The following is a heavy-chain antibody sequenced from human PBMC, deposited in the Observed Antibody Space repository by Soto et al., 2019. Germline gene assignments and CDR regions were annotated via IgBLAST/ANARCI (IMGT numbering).Heavy chain of an antibody. CDR3: ARQSGGATATLDYYYFYMDV. V-gene: IGHV1-2*04. J-gene: IGHJ6*03. CDR2: INPNSGVT. Sequence: VQLVQSGAEVKKPGASVKVSCKSSGDSFNDYYLHWVRQAPGQGLEWMGWINPNSGVTKYAQKFQGWVTMTRDTSIRTDYRELSRLRSDDTAVYYCARQSGGATATLDYYYFYMDVWGKGTTVTVSS. D-gene: IGHD5-12*01. CDR1: GDSFNDYY.